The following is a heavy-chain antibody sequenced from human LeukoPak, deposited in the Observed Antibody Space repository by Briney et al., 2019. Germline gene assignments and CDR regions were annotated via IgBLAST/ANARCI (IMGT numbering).Heavy chain of an antibody. CDR2: IYYSGST. CDR1: GGSISSGGYS. V-gene: IGHV4-31*03. CDR3: AREDENNWFDP. J-gene: IGHJ5*02. Sequence: PSQTLSLTCTVSGGSISSGGYSWSWIRQHPGKGLEWIGYIYYSGSTYYNPSLKSRVTISVDTSKNQFSLKLSSVTAADTAVYYCAREDENNWFDPWGQGTLVTVSS.